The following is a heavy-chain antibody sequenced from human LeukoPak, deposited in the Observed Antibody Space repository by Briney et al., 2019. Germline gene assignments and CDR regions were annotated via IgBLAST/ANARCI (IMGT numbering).Heavy chain of an antibody. V-gene: IGHV3-30-3*01. CDR3: ARGGSGWYVTPNWFDP. CDR1: GFDFYRYA. CDR2: ISYDGSNK. D-gene: IGHD6-19*01. J-gene: IGHJ5*02. Sequence: GGSLRLSCAASGFDFYRYALHWVRQAPGKGLEWVAVISYDGSNKYYADSVKGRFTISRDNSKNTLYLQMNSLRAEDTAVYYCARGGSGWYVTPNWFDPWGQGTLVTVSS.